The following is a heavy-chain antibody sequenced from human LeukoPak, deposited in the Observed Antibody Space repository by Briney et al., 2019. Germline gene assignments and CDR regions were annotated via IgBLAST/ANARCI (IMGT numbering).Heavy chain of an antibody. J-gene: IGHJ3*02. Sequence: SETLSLTCTVSGGSVSSGSYYWSWIRQPPGKGLEWIGYIYYSGSTNYNPSLKSRVTISVDTSKNQFSLKLSSVTAADTAVYYCARVCHYYYDSSGYCGAFDIWGQGTMVTVSS. V-gene: IGHV4-61*01. CDR1: GGSVSSGSYY. CDR2: IYYSGST. D-gene: IGHD3-22*01. CDR3: ARVCHYYYDSSGYCGAFDI.